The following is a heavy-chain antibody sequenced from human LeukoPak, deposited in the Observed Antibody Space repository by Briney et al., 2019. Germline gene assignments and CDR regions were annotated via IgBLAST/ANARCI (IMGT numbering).Heavy chain of an antibody. V-gene: IGHV4-30-2*01. CDR2: IYHSGST. CDR1: GGSISSGGYS. D-gene: IGHD3-22*01. J-gene: IGHJ3*02. CDR3: ARGNYDSRRGAFDI. Sequence: SETLSLTCAVSGGSISSGGYSWSWIRQPPGKGLEWIGYIYHSGSTYYNPSLKSRVTISVDRSKNQSSLKLSSVTAADTAVYYCARGNYDSRRGAFDIWGQGTMVTVSS.